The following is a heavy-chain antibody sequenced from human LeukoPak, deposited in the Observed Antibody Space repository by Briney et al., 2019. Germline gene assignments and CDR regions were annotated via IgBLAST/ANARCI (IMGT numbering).Heavy chain of an antibody. V-gene: IGHV1-18*01. CDR3: ARGRNADEYYQQPLDS. CDR1: GSTFTSYV. CDR2: ISTHNGNT. Sequence: ASVKVSCKASGSTFTSYVINWVRQAPGEGTEWMGCISTHNGNTHYAQKVQGRVTLTADTYTGTAYMELRSLRSDDTAVYYCARGRNADEYYQQPLDSWGQGTLVIVSS. J-gene: IGHJ4*02. D-gene: IGHD2-2*01.